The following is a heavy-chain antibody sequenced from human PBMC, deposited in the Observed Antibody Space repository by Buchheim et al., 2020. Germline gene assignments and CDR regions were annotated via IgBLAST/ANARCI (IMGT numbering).Heavy chain of an antibody. J-gene: IGHJ5*01. Sequence: QVQLVESGGGVVQPGRSLRLSCVASGFRFNDCGMHWVRQAPGKGLEWVAMISHTGEAEYYADSVKGRFTISRDISRNTLYLLMSDLTVEDTAVYHCAKDLHDGGWYNYFDPWGQGTL. CDR2: ISHTGEAE. CDR1: GFRFNDCG. CDR3: AKDLHDGGWYNYFDP. V-gene: IGHV3-30*18. D-gene: IGHD6-19*01.